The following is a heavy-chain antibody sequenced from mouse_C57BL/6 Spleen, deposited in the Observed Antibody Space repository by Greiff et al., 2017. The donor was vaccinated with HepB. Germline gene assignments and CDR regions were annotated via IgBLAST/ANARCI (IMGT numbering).Heavy chain of an antibody. Sequence: DVRLVESGGGLVKPGGSLKLSCAASGFTFSSYTMSWVRQTPEKRLEWVATISGGGGNTYYPDSVKGRFTISRDNAKNTLYLQMSSLRSEDTALYYCASLSSGYFDYWGQGTTLTVSS. V-gene: IGHV5-9*01. J-gene: IGHJ2*01. D-gene: IGHD3-2*02. CDR3: ASLSSGYFDY. CDR2: ISGGGGNT. CDR1: GFTFSSYT.